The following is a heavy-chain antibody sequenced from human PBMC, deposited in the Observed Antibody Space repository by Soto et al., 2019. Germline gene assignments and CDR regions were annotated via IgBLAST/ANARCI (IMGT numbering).Heavy chain of an antibody. CDR2: IYHTGIT. CDR3: ATVPPRIVVVLAEFPT. D-gene: IGHD2-21*01. Sequence: SETLSLTCVVSGTSISSTYWWAWVRQSPGKGLEWIGEIYHTGITKYNPSLKSRVSMSIDKSNNQFSLKLTSVTAADTAIYYCATVPPRIVVVLAEFPTWGQGALVTVSS. CDR1: GTSISSTYW. J-gene: IGHJ4*02. V-gene: IGHV4-4*02.